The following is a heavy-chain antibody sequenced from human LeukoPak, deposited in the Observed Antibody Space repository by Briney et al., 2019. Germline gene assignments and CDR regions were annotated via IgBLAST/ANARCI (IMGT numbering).Heavy chain of an antibody. Sequence: GASVKVSCTASGYTFIGYYMHWVRQAPGQGLEWMGWINPNTGDTNFAQKFQGRVTMTRDTSIATAYLELSRLNPDDTAVYYCATGSKGLRFNYYFDYWGQGTLVTVSS. CDR1: GYTFIGYY. CDR3: ATGSKGLRFNYYFDY. CDR2: INPNTGDT. V-gene: IGHV1-2*02. J-gene: IGHJ4*02. D-gene: IGHD5-12*01.